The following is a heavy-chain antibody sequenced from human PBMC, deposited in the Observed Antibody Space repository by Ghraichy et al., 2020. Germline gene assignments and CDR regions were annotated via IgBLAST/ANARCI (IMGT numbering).Heavy chain of an antibody. D-gene: IGHD6-19*01. J-gene: IGHJ4*02. CDR1: GIIFDDYT. Sequence: GGSLRLSCVASGIIFDDYTFHWVRQAPGKGLEWVSLISWNGGRTTYVDSVEGRFTISRDKTRNSLYLQMNSLRRDDTALYYCAKGFSSSLAGHFDSWGPGTQVTVSS. V-gene: IGHV3-43*01. CDR3: AKGFSSSLAGHFDS. CDR2: ISWNGGRT.